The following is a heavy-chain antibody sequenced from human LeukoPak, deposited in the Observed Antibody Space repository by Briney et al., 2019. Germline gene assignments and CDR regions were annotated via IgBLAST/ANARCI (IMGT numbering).Heavy chain of an antibody. Sequence: ASVKVSCKASGGTFSSYAISWVRQAPGQGLKWMGGIIPIFGTANYAQKFQGRVTITTDESTSTAYMELSSLRSEDTAVYYCARAQYSSSWHYDYWGQGTLVTVSS. CDR3: ARAQYSSSWHYDY. V-gene: IGHV1-69*05. CDR1: GGTFSSYA. CDR2: IIPIFGTA. D-gene: IGHD6-13*01. J-gene: IGHJ4*02.